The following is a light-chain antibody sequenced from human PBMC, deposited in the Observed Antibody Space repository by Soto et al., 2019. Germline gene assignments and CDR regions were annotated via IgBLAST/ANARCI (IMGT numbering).Light chain of an antibody. CDR1: QGIVRW. Sequence: IQTTRSPSTLSASVGDRVTITFRASQGIVRWLAWYQHTPGKAPKLLIYDASSLESGVPSRLSGTGAGTEVTLAIRSLRADDFETYSCQHYYGSARTFGQGSKVDI. CDR2: DAS. J-gene: IGKJ1*01. CDR3: QHYYGSART. V-gene: IGKV1-5*01.